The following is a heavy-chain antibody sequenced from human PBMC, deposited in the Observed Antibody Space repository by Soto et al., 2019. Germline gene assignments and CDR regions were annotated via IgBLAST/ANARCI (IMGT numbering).Heavy chain of an antibody. J-gene: IGHJ4*02. CDR3: ARGRGGSLYAYGGGPDN. D-gene: IGHD3-10*01. CDR1: GFTFNSYA. V-gene: IGHV3-23*01. Sequence: EVHLLESGGGLVKPGGSQRLSCVASGFTFNSYAMSWVRQAPGRGLEWVSGISGSGGNTYYADSVKGRFTISRDNPKDTLYLQMTSLRAEDTALYYCARGRGGSLYAYGGGPDNWGQRTLLTVSS. CDR2: ISGSGGNT.